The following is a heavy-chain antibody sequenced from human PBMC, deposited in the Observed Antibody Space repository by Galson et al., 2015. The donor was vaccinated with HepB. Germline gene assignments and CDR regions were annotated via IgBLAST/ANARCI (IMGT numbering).Heavy chain of an antibody. D-gene: IGHD6-13*01. CDR1: GFTFSSYW. Sequence: SLRLSCAASGFTFSSYWMHWVRQAPGKGLVWVSRINSDGSSTSYADSVKGRFTISRDNAKNTLYLQMNSLRAEDTAVYYCARTSPYSSTPVYYGMDVWGQGTTVTVSS. CDR3: ARTSPYSSTPVYYGMDV. J-gene: IGHJ6*02. CDR2: INSDGSST. V-gene: IGHV3-74*01.